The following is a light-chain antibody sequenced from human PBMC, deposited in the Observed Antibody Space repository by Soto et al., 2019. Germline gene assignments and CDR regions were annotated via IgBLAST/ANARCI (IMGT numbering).Light chain of an antibody. CDR2: GAS. CDR3: QQYGSSPLT. Sequence: EIVLTQSPGTLSLSPGERATLSCRTSQSVISTSLAWYQQKPGQAPRLLIYGASNRATGIPDRFSGSGSGTDFTITINRLEPEDFAMYYCQQYGSSPLTFGGGTKVEIK. V-gene: IGKV3-20*01. J-gene: IGKJ4*01. CDR1: QSVISTS.